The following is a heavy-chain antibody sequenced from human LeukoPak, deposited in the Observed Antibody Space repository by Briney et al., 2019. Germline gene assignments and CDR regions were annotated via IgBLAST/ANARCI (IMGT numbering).Heavy chain of an antibody. Sequence: GGSLRLSCAASGFTFSSYSMNWVRQAPGKGLEWVSSISSSSSYIYYADSVKGRFTISRDNAKNSLYLQMNSLRAEDTAVYYCARESVEYCSSTSCPDAFDIWGQGTMVTVSS. CDR2: ISSSSSYI. D-gene: IGHD2-2*01. CDR1: GFTFSSYS. CDR3: ARESVEYCSSTSCPDAFDI. V-gene: IGHV3-21*01. J-gene: IGHJ3*02.